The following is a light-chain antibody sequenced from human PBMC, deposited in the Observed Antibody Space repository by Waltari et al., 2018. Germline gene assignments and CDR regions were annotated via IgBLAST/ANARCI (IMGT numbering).Light chain of an antibody. CDR3: CSYAGSSTFAV. V-gene: IGLV2-23*02. J-gene: IGLJ3*02. CDR2: EVS. CDR1: SSDVGSYNL. Sequence: QSALTQPASVSGSPGQSITISCTGTSSDVGSYNLVSWYQQHPGKAPKLMIYEVSKRALGVSNRFTGSKPGNTASLTISGLQAEDEADYYCCSYAGSSTFAVFGGGTKLTVL.